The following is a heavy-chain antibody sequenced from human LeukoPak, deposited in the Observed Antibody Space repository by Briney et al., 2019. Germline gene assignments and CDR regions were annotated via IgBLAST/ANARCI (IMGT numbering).Heavy chain of an antibody. CDR1: GYSISSGYY. Sequence: SETLSLTCTVSGYSISSGYYWGWTRQPPGKGLEWIGSIYHSGSTYYNPSLKSRVTISVDTSKNQFSLKLSSVTAADTAVYYCARDYYPKESRYCSSTSCLYNWFDPWGQGTLVTVSS. V-gene: IGHV4-38-2*02. J-gene: IGHJ5*02. CDR2: IYHSGST. CDR3: ARDYYPKESRYCSSTSCLYNWFDP. D-gene: IGHD2-2*01.